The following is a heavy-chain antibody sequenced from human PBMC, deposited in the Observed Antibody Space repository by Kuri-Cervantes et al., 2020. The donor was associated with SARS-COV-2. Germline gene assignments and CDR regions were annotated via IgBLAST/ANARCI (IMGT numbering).Heavy chain of an antibody. CDR3: ARENDTSYYPYFDY. J-gene: IGHJ4*02. CDR2: INEDGNEK. Sequence: GGSLRLSCAASGFTFSTSWVSWVRQAPGKGLEWVASINEDGNEKYYVDPVKGRLTISRDNAKNSLFLQMNSLRAEDTAVYYCARENDTSYYPYFDYWGQGTLVTVSS. CDR1: GFTFSTSW. V-gene: IGHV3-7*04. D-gene: IGHD3-9*01.